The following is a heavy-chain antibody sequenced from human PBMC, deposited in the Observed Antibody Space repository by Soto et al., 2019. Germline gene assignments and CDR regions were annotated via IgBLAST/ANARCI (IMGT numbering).Heavy chain of an antibody. CDR1: GFTFSSYA. CDR2: ISYDGSNK. D-gene: IGHD2-8*01. CDR3: AIDSHGVRERAFDI. V-gene: IGHV3-30-3*01. J-gene: IGHJ3*02. Sequence: QVQLVESGGGVVQPGRSLRLSCAASGFTFSSYAMHWVRQAPGKGLEWVAVISYDGSNKYYADSVKGRFTISRDNSKNMLYLQMNSLRAEDTAVYYCAIDSHGVRERAFDIWGQGTMVTVSS.